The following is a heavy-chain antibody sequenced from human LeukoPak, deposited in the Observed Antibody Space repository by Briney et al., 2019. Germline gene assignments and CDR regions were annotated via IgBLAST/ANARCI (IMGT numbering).Heavy chain of an antibody. CDR1: GFTLSSYA. J-gene: IGHJ4*02. CDR2: ISYDGSNK. Sequence: GGSLRLSCAASGFTLSSYAMHWVRQAPGKGLEWVAVISYDGSNKYYADSVKGRFTISRDNSKNTLYLQMNSLRAEDTAVYYCSTSPSFGSSWYQFNYWGQGALVIVSS. D-gene: IGHD6-13*01. CDR3: STSPSFGSSWYQFNY. V-gene: IGHV3-30-3*01.